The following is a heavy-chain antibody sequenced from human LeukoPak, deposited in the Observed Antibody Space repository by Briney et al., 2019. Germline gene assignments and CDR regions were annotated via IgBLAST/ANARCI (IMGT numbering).Heavy chain of an antibody. V-gene: IGHV3-30*04. J-gene: IGHJ6*04. D-gene: IGHD3-10*01. CDR1: GFTFSSYA. Sequence: GGSLRLSCAAPGFTFSSYAMHWVRQAPGKGLEWVAVISYDGSNKYYADSVKGRFTISRDNSKNTLYLQMNSLRAEDTAVYYCARVRLLWFGELPDVWGKGTTVTVSS. CDR3: ARVRLLWFGELPDV. CDR2: ISYDGSNK.